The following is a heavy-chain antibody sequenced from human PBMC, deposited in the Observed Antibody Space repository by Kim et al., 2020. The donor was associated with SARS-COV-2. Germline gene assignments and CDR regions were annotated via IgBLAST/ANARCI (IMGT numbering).Heavy chain of an antibody. CDR1: GFTFSTFA. V-gene: IGHV3-23*01. CDR3: AKTGYDSSGYYPHY. Sequence: GGSLRLSCAASGFTFSTFAMSWVRQAPGKGLEWVSAISGSGASTYYADSVKGRFTISRDNSKDTLYLLMNSLRAEDTAVYYCAKTGYDSSGYYPHYWGQGTLVTVSS. CDR2: ISGSGAST. D-gene: IGHD3-22*01. J-gene: IGHJ4*02.